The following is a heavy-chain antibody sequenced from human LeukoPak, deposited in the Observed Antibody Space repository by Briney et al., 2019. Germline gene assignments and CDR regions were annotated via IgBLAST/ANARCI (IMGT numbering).Heavy chain of an antibody. D-gene: IGHD3-22*01. CDR3: ARDRDYYDSSGYYSSYFDY. Sequence: GGSLRLSCAASGFTFSSYGMHWVRQAPGKGLEWVAVIWYDGSNKYYADSVKGRFTISRDNSKNTLYLQMNSLRAEDTAVYYCARDRDYYDSSGYYSSYFDYWGQGTLVTVSS. CDR1: GFTFSSYG. J-gene: IGHJ4*02. CDR2: IWYDGSNK. V-gene: IGHV3-33*01.